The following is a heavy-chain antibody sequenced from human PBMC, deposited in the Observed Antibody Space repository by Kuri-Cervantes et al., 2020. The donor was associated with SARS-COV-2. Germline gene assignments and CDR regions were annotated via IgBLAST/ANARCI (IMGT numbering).Heavy chain of an antibody. J-gene: IGHJ3*02. V-gene: IGHV3-48*01. CDR1: GFTFSSYS. Sequence: GGSLRLSCAASGFTFSSYSMNWVRQAPGKGLEWVSYISSSSTIYYADSVKGRFTISRDNAKNSLYLQMNSLRAEDTAVYYCASLHAFDIWGQGTMVTVSS. CDR3: ASLHAFDI. CDR2: ISSSSTI.